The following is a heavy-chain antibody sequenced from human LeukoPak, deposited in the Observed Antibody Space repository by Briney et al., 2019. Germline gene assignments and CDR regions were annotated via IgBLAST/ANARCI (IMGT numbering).Heavy chain of an antibody. J-gene: IGHJ4*02. CDR3: ARRAHGSGSPTAYFDY. CDR1: GYSFTSYW. Sequence: GESLKISCKGSGYSFTSYWIGWVRQMPGKGLEWMGIIYPGDSDTRYSPSFQGQVTISADKSISTAYLQWSSLKASDTAMYYCARRAHGSGSPTAYFDYWGQGTLVTVPS. D-gene: IGHD3-10*01. V-gene: IGHV5-51*01. CDR2: IYPGDSDT.